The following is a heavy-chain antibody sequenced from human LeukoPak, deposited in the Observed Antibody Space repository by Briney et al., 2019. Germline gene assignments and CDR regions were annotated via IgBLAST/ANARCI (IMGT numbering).Heavy chain of an antibody. Sequence: SQTLSLTCNVSGGSISRSDNYWSWIRQPPGKGLEWIGYLQYSGSTYYNPSPRSRATTSGDTSKNQFSLKLSSVTAADSAVYYCARDCAGGSCSHIHDAFDVWGPGTLVKVSS. CDR3: ARDCAGGSCSHIHDAFDV. V-gene: IGHV4-30-4*01. CDR1: GGSISRSDNY. D-gene: IGHD2-15*01. J-gene: IGHJ3*01. CDR2: LQYSGST.